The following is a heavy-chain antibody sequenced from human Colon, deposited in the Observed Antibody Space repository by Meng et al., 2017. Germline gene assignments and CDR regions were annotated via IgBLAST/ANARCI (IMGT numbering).Heavy chain of an antibody. CDR2: IPHRGSS. V-gene: IGHV4-4*02. Sequence: QVQSRESGPALVKPSETLSLTCAVSGDSITNHNWWAWVRQPPGKGLEWIGEIPHRGSSAYNPSLKSRVSMSMDKSKNQFSLKLTSVTAADTAVYHYLRGSGGSVWGQGTLVTVSP. D-gene: IGHD3-10*01. CDR1: GDSITNHNW. CDR3: LRGSGGSV. J-gene: IGHJ1*01.